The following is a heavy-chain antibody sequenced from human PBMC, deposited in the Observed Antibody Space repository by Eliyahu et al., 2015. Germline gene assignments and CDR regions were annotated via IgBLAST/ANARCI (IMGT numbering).Heavy chain of an antibody. J-gene: IGHJ4*02. CDR3: ATYSSGYSDF. CDR1: GFTFSSRX. Sequence: EVQLVESGGGLVQPGGSLRLSCAGSGFTFSSRXMSWVRQAPGKGLXWVSRINEDGSHIDYADSVRGRFTISRDNAKNTLYLQMNSLRVEDMAMYYCATYSSGYSDFWGRGTLVTVSS. D-gene: IGHD5-18*01. V-gene: IGHV3-74*01. CDR2: INEDGSHI.